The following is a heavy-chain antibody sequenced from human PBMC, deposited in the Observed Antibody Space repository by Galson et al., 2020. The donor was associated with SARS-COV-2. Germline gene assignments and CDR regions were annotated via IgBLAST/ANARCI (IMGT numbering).Heavy chain of an antibody. CDR3: AKDGHIVVVTAYLDY. J-gene: IGHJ4*02. V-gene: IGHV3-23*01. D-gene: IGHD2-21*02. Sequence: GGSLRLSCAASGFTFSSYAMSWVRQAPGKGLEWVSAISGSGGSTYYADSVKGRFTISRDNSKNTLYLQMNSLRAEDTAVYYCAKDGHIVVVTAYLDYWGQGTLVTVSS. CDR2: ISGSGGST. CDR1: GFTFSSYA.